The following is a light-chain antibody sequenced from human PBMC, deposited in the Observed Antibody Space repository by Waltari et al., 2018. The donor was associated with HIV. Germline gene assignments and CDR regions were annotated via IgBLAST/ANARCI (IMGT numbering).Light chain of an antibody. CDR3: SSFITTTTHVV. J-gene: IGLJ2*01. V-gene: IGLV2-14*01. CDR2: EGS. CDR1: NSDIGGYNY. Sequence: QSALTQPASVSGSLGQSVTISCTGANSDIGGYNYVSWYQQHPGKAPKLIIHEGSNRPSGVSERCSGSKSGNTASLTISGLQAEDESDYYCSSFITTTTHVVFGGGTRLTVL.